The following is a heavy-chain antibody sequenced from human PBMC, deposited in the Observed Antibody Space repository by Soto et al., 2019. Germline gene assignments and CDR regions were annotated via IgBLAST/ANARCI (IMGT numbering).Heavy chain of an antibody. CDR2: IYYSGST. Sequence: SETLSLTCTVSGGSISSGDYYWSWIRQPPGKGLEWIGYIYYSGSTYYNPSLKSRVTISVDTSKNQFSLKLSSVTAADTAVYYCARVLGFGEFSYYYYGMDVWGQGTTVTVSS. CDR3: ARVLGFGEFSYYYYGMDV. CDR1: GGSISSGDYY. V-gene: IGHV4-30-4*01. J-gene: IGHJ6*02. D-gene: IGHD3-10*01.